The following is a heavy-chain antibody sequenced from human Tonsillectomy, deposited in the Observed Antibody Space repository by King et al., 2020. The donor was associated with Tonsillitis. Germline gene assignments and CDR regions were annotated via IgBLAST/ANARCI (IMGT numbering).Heavy chain of an antibody. J-gene: IGHJ3*01. CDR2: ISGSGGST. D-gene: IGHD5-12*01. CDR1: GFTFRSYA. V-gene: IGHV3-23*04. Sequence: VQLVESGGGLVQPGGSLRLSCAASGFTFRSYAMSWVRQAPGKGLEWVSAISGSGGSTYSADSVKGRFTISRDNSKNTLYLHMNSLRVEDTAIYYCVKDKVATMPRDAFDFWGQGTMVTVSS. CDR3: VKDKVATMPRDAFDF.